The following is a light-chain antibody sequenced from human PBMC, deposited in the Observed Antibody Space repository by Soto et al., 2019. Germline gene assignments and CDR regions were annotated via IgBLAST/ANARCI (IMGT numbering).Light chain of an antibody. Sequence: EIVLTQSPATLSLSPGERATLSCRASQSVSSYLAWYQQKPGQAPRLLIYDASNRATGIPARFSGSGSGTDFTLTISSLEPEDFAVYYCQHRSNWPGYTFGQGTKLEI. CDR3: QHRSNWPGYT. V-gene: IGKV3-11*01. CDR2: DAS. J-gene: IGKJ2*01. CDR1: QSVSSY.